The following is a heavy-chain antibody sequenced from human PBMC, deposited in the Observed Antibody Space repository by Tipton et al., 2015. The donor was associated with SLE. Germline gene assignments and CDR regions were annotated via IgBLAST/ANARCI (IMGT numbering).Heavy chain of an antibody. CDR2: INHSGST. Sequence: LRLSCAVYGGSFSGYYWSWIRQPPGKGLEWIGEINHSGSTNYNPSLKSRVTISVDTSKNQFSLKPTSVTAADTAVYYCAREVAGIAAAGQRTFDYWGQGTLVTVSS. CDR1: GGSFSGYY. V-gene: IGHV4-34*01. D-gene: IGHD6-13*01. CDR3: AREVAGIAAAGQRTFDY. J-gene: IGHJ4*02.